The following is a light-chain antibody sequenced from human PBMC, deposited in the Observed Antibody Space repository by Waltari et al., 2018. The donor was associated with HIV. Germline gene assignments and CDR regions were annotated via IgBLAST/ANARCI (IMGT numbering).Light chain of an antibody. CDR1: QSVSSSY. V-gene: IGKV3-20*01. CDR3: QQYGSSPHS. CDR2: GAS. J-gene: IGKJ2*03. Sequence: EIVLTQSPGTLSLSPGERATLSCRASQSVSSSYLAWYQQKPGQAPRLLSYGASSSATGIPDRFSGSGSGTDFTLTISRLEPEDFAVYYCQQYGSSPHSFGQGTKLEIK.